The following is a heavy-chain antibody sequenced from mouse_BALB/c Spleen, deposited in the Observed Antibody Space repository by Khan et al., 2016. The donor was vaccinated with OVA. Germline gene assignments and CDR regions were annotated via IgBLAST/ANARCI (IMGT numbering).Heavy chain of an antibody. CDR2: IWGGGTT. D-gene: IGHD2-10*02. Sequence: VQLKESGPGLVALSQNLSITCTVSGFSLTDYGVSWIRQPPGKGLEWLGVIWGGGTTYYYSALKSRLSISKDNSKSQVFLKMNSLQTDDTAMYYCAKGVWSYYFALDYWGQGTSVTVSS. J-gene: IGHJ4*01. CDR3: AKGVWSYYFALDY. CDR1: GFSLTDYG. V-gene: IGHV2-6-5*01.